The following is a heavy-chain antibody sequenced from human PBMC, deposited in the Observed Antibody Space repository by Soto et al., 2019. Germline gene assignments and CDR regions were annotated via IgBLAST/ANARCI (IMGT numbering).Heavy chain of an antibody. CDR1: GYTFTNYG. V-gene: IGHV1-18*01. J-gene: IGHJ5*02. CDR3: ARGVGSGSYYNQYNWFDP. CDR2: ISAYNGNT. D-gene: IGHD3-10*01. Sequence: QVQLVQSGAEVKKPGASVKVSCKASGYTFTNYGISWVRQALGQGLEWMGWISAYNGNTKYAQKLQGRVTMTTDTSTSTAYMERRSLRSDDTAVYYCARGVGSGSYYNQYNWFDPWGQGTLVTVSS.